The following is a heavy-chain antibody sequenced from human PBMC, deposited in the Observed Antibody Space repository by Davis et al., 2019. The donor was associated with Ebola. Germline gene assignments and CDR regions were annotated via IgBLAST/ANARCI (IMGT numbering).Heavy chain of an antibody. Sequence: SLKISCATSGFTFDDYAIHWVRQAPGKGLEWVSGISWNRVIIGYADSVKGRFTISRDNAKNSLYLQMSSLRLEDTAVYFCAKDDKFASVGPRGVDHWGQGTQLIVSS. CDR2: ISWNRVII. CDR1: GFTFDDYA. J-gene: IGHJ4*02. V-gene: IGHV3-9*01. CDR3: AKDDKFASVGPRGVDH. D-gene: IGHD3-10*01.